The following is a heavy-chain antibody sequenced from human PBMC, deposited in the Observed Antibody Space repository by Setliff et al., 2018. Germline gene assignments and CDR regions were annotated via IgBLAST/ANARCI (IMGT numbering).Heavy chain of an antibody. CDR2: IKEDGGEQ. Sequence: GGSLRLSCAASGFIFNAYWMTWVRQAPGKGLEWVANIKEDGGEQYYVDSVKGRFTISRDNAKNSLYLQMNSLAAEDTAVFYCVRLAGQLGQTRSNYYYYYYMDVWGKGTTVTVSS. D-gene: IGHD6-6*01. V-gene: IGHV3-7*01. J-gene: IGHJ6*03. CDR1: GFIFNAYW. CDR3: VRLAGQLGQTRSNYYYYYYMDV.